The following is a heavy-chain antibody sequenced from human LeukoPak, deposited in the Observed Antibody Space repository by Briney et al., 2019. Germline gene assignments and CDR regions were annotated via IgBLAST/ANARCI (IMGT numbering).Heavy chain of an antibody. Sequence: SETLSLTCTVSGGSISSYYWSWIRQPPGKGLEWIGEINHSGSTNYNPSLKSRVTISVDTSKNQFSLKLSSVTAADTAVYYCARGRSSSWYGGYYYYYMDVWGKGTTVTVSS. CDR3: ARGRSSSWYGGYYYYYMDV. J-gene: IGHJ6*03. D-gene: IGHD6-13*01. V-gene: IGHV4-34*01. CDR2: INHSGST. CDR1: GGSISSYY.